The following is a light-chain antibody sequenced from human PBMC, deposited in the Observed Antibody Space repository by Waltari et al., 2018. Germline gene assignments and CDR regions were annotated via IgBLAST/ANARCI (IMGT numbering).Light chain of an antibody. CDR1: SSDVGGYNW. CDR3: GSFAGNNFYDVV. J-gene: IGLJ2*01. CDR2: DVS. Sequence: QSALTQPPSASGSPGQSVTISCTGTSSDVGGYNWVAWYQQHPGKAPKPLIYDVSYRPSGVPDRFSGSKSGDTASLTVSGLQAEDEADYYCGSFAGNNFYDVVFGGGTKLTVL. V-gene: IGLV2-8*01.